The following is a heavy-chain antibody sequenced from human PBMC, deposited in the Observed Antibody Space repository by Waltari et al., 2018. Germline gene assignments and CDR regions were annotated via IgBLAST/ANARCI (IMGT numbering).Heavy chain of an antibody. D-gene: IGHD1-26*01. CDR3: ATGRYRFFDY. V-gene: IGHV3-53*01. J-gene: IGHJ4*02. CDR1: GFTFSGNF. CDR2: KYNDGTT. Sequence: EVQLVESGGGSIQPGGSLRLSCGASGFTFSGNFMRWLRQAPGKGLEWVSIKYNDGTTYYGDSVKGRFTIYRDNAKSTMYLQMNTLRTEDTAVYYCATGRYRFFDYWGQGTLVTVSS.